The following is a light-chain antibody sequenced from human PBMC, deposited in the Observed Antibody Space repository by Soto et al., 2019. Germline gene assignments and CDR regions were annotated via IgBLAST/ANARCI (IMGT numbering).Light chain of an antibody. CDR2: GAS. CDR3: QQYVGSPRT. V-gene: IGKV3-20*01. Sequence: EIVLTQSPGTLSLYPGERATLSCRASQSVSNNYLAWYQHKPGRAPRLLIYGASTRATGIPDRFSGSGSGTDFTLTISRLEPEDFAVYYCQQYVGSPRTFGQGTKVEIK. CDR1: QSVSNNY. J-gene: IGKJ1*01.